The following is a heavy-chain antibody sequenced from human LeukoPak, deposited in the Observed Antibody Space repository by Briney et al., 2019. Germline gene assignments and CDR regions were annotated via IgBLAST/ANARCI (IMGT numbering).Heavy chain of an antibody. V-gene: IGHV3-23*01. D-gene: IGHD3-3*01. Sequence: GGSLRLSCAASGFTFSSYAMTWVRQAPGKGLEWVSTISDDGGTTFYADSVKGRFTISRDNADNTLYLQVSSLRSEDTAVYYCARDDFSRGFNTYYDFWSGSESENWFDPWGQGTLVTVSS. CDR3: ARDDFSRGFNTYYDFWSGSESENWFDP. CDR1: GFTFSSYA. J-gene: IGHJ5*02. CDR2: ISDDGGTT.